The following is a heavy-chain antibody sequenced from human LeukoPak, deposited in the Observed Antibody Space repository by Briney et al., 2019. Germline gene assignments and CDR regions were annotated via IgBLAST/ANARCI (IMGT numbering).Heavy chain of an antibody. CDR1: GFTFSSYW. V-gene: IGHV3-7*03. Sequence: GGSLRLSCAASGFTFSSYWMSWVRQAPGKGLEWVANIKQDGSEKYYVDSVKGRFTISRDNAKNSLYLQMNSLRAEDTAVYYCARLYEPQIRYFDYWGQGTLVTISS. CDR3: ARLYEPQIRYFDY. D-gene: IGHD2-8*01. CDR2: IKQDGSEK. J-gene: IGHJ4*02.